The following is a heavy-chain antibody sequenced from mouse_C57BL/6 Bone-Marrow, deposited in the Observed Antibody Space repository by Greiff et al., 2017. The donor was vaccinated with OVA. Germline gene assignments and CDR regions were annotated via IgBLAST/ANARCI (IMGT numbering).Heavy chain of an antibody. Sequence: EVQGVESGGGLVQPGGSLKLSCAASGFTFSDYGMAWVRQAPRKGPAWVAFFSNLAYSIYYADTVTGRFTISRENAKNTLYLEMSSLRSEDTAMYYCALGRDWYFDVWGTGTTVTVSS. J-gene: IGHJ1*03. CDR2: FSNLAYSI. CDR3: ALGRDWYFDV. V-gene: IGHV5-15*01. CDR1: GFTFSDYG. D-gene: IGHD4-1*01.